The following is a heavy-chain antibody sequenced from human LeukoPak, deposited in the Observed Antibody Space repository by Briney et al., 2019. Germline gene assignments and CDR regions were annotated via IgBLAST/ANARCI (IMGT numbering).Heavy chain of an antibody. Sequence: SETLSLTCTVSGGSISVYYWSWIRQPPGKGLGWIGFIYYSGSTNYNPSLKSRVTISVDTSKNQFSLKLSSVTAADTAVYYCARVNSGSDAFDIWGQGTMVTVSS. CDR2: IYYSGST. CDR3: ARVNSGSDAFDI. V-gene: IGHV4-59*01. J-gene: IGHJ3*02. CDR1: GGSISVYY. D-gene: IGHD3-22*01.